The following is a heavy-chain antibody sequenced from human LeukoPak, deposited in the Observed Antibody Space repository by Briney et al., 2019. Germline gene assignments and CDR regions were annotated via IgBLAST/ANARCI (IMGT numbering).Heavy chain of an antibody. D-gene: IGHD3-10*01. CDR2: ISGSGGST. Sequence: GGSLRLSCAASGFTFNSYAMSWVRQAPGKGLEWVSAISGSGGSTYYADSVKGRFSISRDNSKNTLYLQMNSLRAEDTAVYYCAKGFGSSRFPNYFDYWGQGTLVTVSS. CDR3: AKGFGSSRFPNYFDY. V-gene: IGHV3-23*01. CDR1: GFTFNSYA. J-gene: IGHJ4*02.